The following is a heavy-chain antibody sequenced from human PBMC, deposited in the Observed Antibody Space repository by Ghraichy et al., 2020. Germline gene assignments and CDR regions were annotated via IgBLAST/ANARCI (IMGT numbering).Heavy chain of an antibody. CDR1: GFTFSSYW. D-gene: IGHD1-26*01. V-gene: IGHV3-74*01. J-gene: IGHJ4*02. CDR2: INSDGSST. CDR3: VRGRRASYSLDY. Sequence: GGSLRLSCAASGFTFSSYWMHWVRQAPGKGLVWVSRINSDGSSTNYADSVKGRFTISRDNAKNTLHLQMNSLRAEDTAMFYCVRGRRASYSLDYWGRGTLVTVSS.